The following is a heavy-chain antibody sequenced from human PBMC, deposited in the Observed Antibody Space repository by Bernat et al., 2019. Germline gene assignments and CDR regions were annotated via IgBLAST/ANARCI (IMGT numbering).Heavy chain of an antibody. CDR3: ARPSGYYYGAIDD. Sequence: QLQLQESGPGLVKPSETLSLTCTVSGGSISSSSYYWGWIRQPPGKGLEWIGSIYYSGSTYYNPSLKSRVTISVDTSKNQFSLKLSSVTAADTAVYYCARPSGYYYGAIDDWGQGTLVTVSS. CDR1: GGSISSSSYY. J-gene: IGHJ4*02. V-gene: IGHV4-39*01. CDR2: IYYSGST. D-gene: IGHD3-22*01.